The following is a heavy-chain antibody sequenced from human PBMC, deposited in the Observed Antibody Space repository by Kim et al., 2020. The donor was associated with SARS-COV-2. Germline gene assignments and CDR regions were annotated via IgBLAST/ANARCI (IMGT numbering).Heavy chain of an antibody. CDR2: IYYSGST. Sequence: SETLSLTCTVSGGSISSYYWSWIRQPPGKGLEWIGYIYYSGSTNYNPSLKSRVTISVDTSKNQFSLKLSSVTAADTAVYYCAGYYDQAKGAFDIWGQGT. J-gene: IGHJ3*02. V-gene: IGHV4-59*13. CDR1: GGSISSYY. CDR3: AGYYDQAKGAFDI. D-gene: IGHD3-22*01.